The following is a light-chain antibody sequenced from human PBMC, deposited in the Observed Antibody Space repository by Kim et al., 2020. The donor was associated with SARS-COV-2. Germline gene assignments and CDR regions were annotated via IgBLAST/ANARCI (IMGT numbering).Light chain of an antibody. J-gene: IGLJ3*02. V-gene: IGLV1-40*01. CDR3: QSSDSRLSSWV. CDR2: GNN. CDR1: SSNIGAGYD. Sequence: RVTISRTGSSSNIGAGYDVHWYQQLPGTAPKLLIHGNNIRPSGVPDRFSASKSATSASLAITGLQAEDEADYYCQSSDSRLSSWVFGGGTQLTVL.